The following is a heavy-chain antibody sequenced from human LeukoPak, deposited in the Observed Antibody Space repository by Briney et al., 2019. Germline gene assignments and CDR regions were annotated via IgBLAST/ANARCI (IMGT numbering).Heavy chain of an antibody. V-gene: IGHV5-51*01. CDR2: IYPGDSDT. J-gene: IGHJ6*03. CDR1: GYSFTSYW. D-gene: IGHD5-24*01. CDR3: ARHVGSYNYVADYYYYYYMDV. Sequence: GESLKISCKGSGYSFTSYWIGWVRQMPGKGLEWMGIIYPGDSDTRYSPSFQGQVTISADKSISTAYLQWSSLKASDTAMYYCARHVGSYNYVADYYYYYYMDVWGKGTTVTVSS.